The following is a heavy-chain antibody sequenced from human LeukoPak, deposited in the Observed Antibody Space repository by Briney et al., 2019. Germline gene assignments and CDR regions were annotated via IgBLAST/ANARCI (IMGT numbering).Heavy chain of an antibody. D-gene: IGHD5/OR15-5a*01. J-gene: IGHJ3*02. Sequence: GGSLRLSCAASGFTFRNYDMHWVRQFPGRGLEWVSAIVADDTHYPDSVKGRFTISRENAKSSLYLQMNSLRDGDTAVYYCVRGGIQVSGIDAFDIWGRGTMVTVSS. CDR2: IVADDT. CDR3: VRGGIQVSGIDAFDI. V-gene: IGHV3-13*01. CDR1: GFTFRNYD.